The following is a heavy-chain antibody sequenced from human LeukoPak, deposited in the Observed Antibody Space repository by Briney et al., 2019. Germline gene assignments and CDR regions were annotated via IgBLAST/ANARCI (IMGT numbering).Heavy chain of an antibody. Sequence: GGSLRLSCAASGFTFDDYGLSWLRQAPGKGLEWVSGINWNGGSTGYADSVKGRFTISGDNAKNSLYLQMNSLRAEDTAFYYWARVTCYGSLYYFDYWGQGTLVTVSS. V-gene: IGHV3-20*04. J-gene: IGHJ4*02. D-gene: IGHD2-15*01. CDR1: GFTFDDYG. CDR2: INWNGGST. CDR3: ARVTCYGSLYYFDY.